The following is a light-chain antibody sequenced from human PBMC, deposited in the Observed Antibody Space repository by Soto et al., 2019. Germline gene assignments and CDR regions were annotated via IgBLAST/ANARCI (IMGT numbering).Light chain of an antibody. CDR2: GAS. V-gene: IGKV3-15*01. CDR1: QSVSSN. Sequence: EIVMTQSPGTLSVSPGERATLSCRASQSVSSNLAWYQQKPGQAPRLLIYGASTRATGIPARFSGSGSETEFTLTISSLQSEDFATYYCLQYNTYPWTFGQGTKVEIK. CDR3: LQYNTYPWT. J-gene: IGKJ1*01.